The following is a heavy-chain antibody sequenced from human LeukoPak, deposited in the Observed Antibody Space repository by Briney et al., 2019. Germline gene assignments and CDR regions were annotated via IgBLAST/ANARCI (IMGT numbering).Heavy chain of an antibody. CDR2: INPSGGST. CDR1: GYTFTSYY. Sequence: GASVKVSCKASGYTFTSYYMHWVRQAPGQGLEWMGIINPSGGSTSYAQKFQGRVTMTRDMSTSTVYMELSSLRSEDTAVYYCARVEIAVTKTTSGAEYYFDYWGQGTLVTVSS. V-gene: IGHV1-46*01. J-gene: IGHJ4*02. D-gene: IGHD6-19*01. CDR3: ARVEIAVTKTTSGAEYYFDY.